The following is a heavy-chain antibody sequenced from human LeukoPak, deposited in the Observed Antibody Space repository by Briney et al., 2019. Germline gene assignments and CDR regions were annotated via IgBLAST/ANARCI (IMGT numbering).Heavy chain of an antibody. CDR1: GGSISSYY. CDR2: IYYSGST. Sequence: PSETLSLTCTVSGGSISSYYWSWIRQPPGKGLEWIGYIYYSGSTNYNPSLKSRVTISVDTSKNQFSLKLGSVTAADTAVYYCASRSGYSYGFDYYYYYYMDVWGKGTTVTVSS. V-gene: IGHV4-59*01. CDR3: ASRSGYSYGFDYYYYYYMDV. D-gene: IGHD5-18*01. J-gene: IGHJ6*03.